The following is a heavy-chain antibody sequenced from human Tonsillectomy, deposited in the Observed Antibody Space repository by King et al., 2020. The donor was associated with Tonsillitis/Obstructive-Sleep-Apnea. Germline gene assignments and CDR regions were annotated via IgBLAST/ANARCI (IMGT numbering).Heavy chain of an antibody. V-gene: IGHV3-30*04. CDR1: GFTFSSYA. D-gene: IGHD3-10*01. CDR2: ISYDGSNK. J-gene: IGHJ3*02. CDR3: ARGSLWFVELLRPAFYI. Sequence: VQLVESGGGVVQPGRSLRLSCAASGFTFSSYAMHWVRQAPGKGLEWVAVISYDGSNKYYADSVKGRFTISRDNSKNTLYLQMNSLRAEDTAVYYCARGSLWFVELLRPAFYIWGQGTMVTVSS.